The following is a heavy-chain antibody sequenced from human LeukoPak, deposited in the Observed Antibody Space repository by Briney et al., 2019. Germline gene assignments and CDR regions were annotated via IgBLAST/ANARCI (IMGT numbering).Heavy chain of an antibody. V-gene: IGHV4-34*01. CDR3: AGIAVAGTSWFDP. Sequence: SETLSLTCAVYGGSFSGYYWSWIRQPPGKGLEWIGEIKHSGSTNYNPSLKSRVTISVDTSKNQFSLKLSSVTAADTAVYYCAGIAVAGTSWFDPWGQGTLVTVSS. CDR1: GGSFSGYY. CDR2: IKHSGST. D-gene: IGHD6-19*01. J-gene: IGHJ5*02.